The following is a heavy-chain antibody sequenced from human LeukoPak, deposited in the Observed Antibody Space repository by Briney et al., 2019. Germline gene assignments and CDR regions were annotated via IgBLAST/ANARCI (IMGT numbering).Heavy chain of an antibody. CDR2: IWYDGSNK. J-gene: IGHJ5*02. Sequence: PGGSLRLSCAASGFTFSSYGMHWVRQAPGKGLEWVAVIWYDGSNKYYADSVKGRFTISRDNSKNTLYLQMNSLRAEDTAVYYCARDYNGSGSYPSNWFDPWGQGTLVTVSS. V-gene: IGHV3-33*01. D-gene: IGHD3-10*01. CDR1: GFTFSSYG. CDR3: ARDYNGSGSYPSNWFDP.